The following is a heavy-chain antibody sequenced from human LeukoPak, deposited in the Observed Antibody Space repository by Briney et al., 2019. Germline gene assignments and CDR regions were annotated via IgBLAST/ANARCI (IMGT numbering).Heavy chain of an antibody. Sequence: ASVKVSCKASGYTFTNYYIHWVRQAPGQGLEWMGIINPSGGSTGYAQKFQGRVTMTRDTSTSTVYMELSSLRSEDTAVYYCAREIGPIQLHLWGSAFDSWGQGTLVTVSS. V-gene: IGHV1-46*01. CDR1: GYTFTNYY. CDR3: AREIGPIQLHLWGSAFDS. CDR2: INPSGGST. D-gene: IGHD5-18*01. J-gene: IGHJ4*02.